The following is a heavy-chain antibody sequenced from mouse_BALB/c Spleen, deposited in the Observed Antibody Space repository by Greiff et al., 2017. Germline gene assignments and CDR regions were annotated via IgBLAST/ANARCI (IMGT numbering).Heavy chain of an antibody. V-gene: IGHV1S127*01. CDR3: TRSYGSSYVGSWCAY. Sequence: VQLQQPGAELVKPGASVKMSCKASGYTFTSYWMHWVKQRPGQGLEWIGTIDPSDSYTSYNQKFKGKATLTVDTSSSTAYMQLSSLTSEDSAVYYCTRSYGSSYVGSWCAYWGQGTLVTVSA. CDR2: IDPSDSYT. J-gene: IGHJ3*01. CDR1: GYTFTSYW. D-gene: IGHD1-1*01.